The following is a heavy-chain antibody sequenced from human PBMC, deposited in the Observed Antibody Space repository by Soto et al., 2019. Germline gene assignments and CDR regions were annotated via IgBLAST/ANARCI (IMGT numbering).Heavy chain of an antibody. CDR1: RVTFSRHS. V-gene: IGHV3-21*01. Sequence: PGGSPRLCSAASRVTFSRHSLNWARQAPGKGLEWVSSISTTSSYIYYADSVKGRFTISRDNAKNSLYLQMDSLRAEDTAVYYCARDGYSSGFDYWGQGTLVTVSS. D-gene: IGHD6-25*01. CDR3: ARDGYSSGFDY. J-gene: IGHJ4*02. CDR2: ISTTSSYI.